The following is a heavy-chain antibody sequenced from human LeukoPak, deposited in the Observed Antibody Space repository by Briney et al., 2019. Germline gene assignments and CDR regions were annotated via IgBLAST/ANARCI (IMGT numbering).Heavy chain of an antibody. CDR2: ISSNGGST. D-gene: IGHD3-3*01. V-gene: IGHV3-64D*06. J-gene: IGHJ4*02. CDR1: GFTFSSYA. Sequence: GGSLRLSCSASGFTFSSYAMHWVRQAPGNGLEYVSAISSNGGSTYYADSVKGRFTISRDNSKNTLYLQMSSLRAEDTAVYYCASAYYDFWSGYFDYWGQGTLVTVSS. CDR3: ASAYYDFWSGYFDY.